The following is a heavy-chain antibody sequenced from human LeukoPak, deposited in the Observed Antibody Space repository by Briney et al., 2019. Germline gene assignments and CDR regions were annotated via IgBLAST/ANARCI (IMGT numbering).Heavy chain of an antibody. CDR2: LSYDGINK. CDR3: VRGVGLYDTIGYFDC. J-gene: IGHJ4*02. V-gene: IGHV3-30-3*01. D-gene: IGHD3-22*01. CDR1: GFTFSICA. Sequence: GRSLRLSCAASGFTFSICAMHWVRQAPGKGLEWVATLSYDGINKYYAESVKGRFTISRDNSKNTLYLQMNRVRAEDTAVYYCVRGVGLYDTIGYFDCWGQGTLVTVS.